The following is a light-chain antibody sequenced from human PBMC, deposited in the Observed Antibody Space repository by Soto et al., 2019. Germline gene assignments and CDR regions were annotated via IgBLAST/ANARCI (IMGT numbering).Light chain of an antibody. Sequence: DIPMTQSPSSLSASVGDRVTITCRASQSINIYLNWYQQTPGKAPKLLIYAASSLQSGVPSRFSGSGSGTDFTLTISSLQPEDFAIYYCQQTYSTPPMFTFGPGTTLDIK. J-gene: IGKJ3*01. V-gene: IGKV1-39*01. CDR2: AAS. CDR3: QQTYSTPPMFT. CDR1: QSINIY.